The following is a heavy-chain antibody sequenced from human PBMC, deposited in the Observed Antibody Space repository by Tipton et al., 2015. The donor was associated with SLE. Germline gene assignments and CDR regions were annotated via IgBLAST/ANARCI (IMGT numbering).Heavy chain of an antibody. D-gene: IGHD3-22*01. CDR3: AREGYYDNSGYYPLFDS. CDR2: IYDSENT. J-gene: IGHJ4*01. CDR1: GGSISSHY. Sequence: TLSLTCTVSGGSISSHYWSWIRQPPGKGLEWIGYIYDSENTNYNPSLKSRVTISSDTPKNQFSLKLSSVTAADTAVYYCAREGYYDNSGYYPLFDSWGQGILVTVSS. V-gene: IGHV4-59*11.